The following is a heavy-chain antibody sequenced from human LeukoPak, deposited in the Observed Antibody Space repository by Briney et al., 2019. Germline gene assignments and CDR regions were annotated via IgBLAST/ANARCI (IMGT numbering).Heavy chain of an antibody. CDR2: INPNSGGT. CDR1: GYTFTGNY. CDR3: VFSSGWYGAVY. J-gene: IGHJ4*02. V-gene: IGHV1-2*02. D-gene: IGHD6-19*01. Sequence: ASVKVSCKASGYTFTGNYMHWVRHAPGQGLAWMGWINPNSGGTNYAQKFQGRVTMTRDTSISTAYMEVSRLRSDDRAVYYCVFSSGWYGAVYWGQGTLVTVSS.